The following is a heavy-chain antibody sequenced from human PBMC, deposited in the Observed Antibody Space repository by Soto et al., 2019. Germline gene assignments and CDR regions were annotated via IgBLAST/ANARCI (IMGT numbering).Heavy chain of an antibody. CDR1: GFTFSSYA. CDR2: LSGSGGST. J-gene: IGHJ4*02. D-gene: IGHD6-13*01. V-gene: IGHV3-23*01. Sequence: EVQLLESGGGLVQPGGSLRLSCAASGFTFSSYAMSWVHQAPGKGLEWVSVLSGSGGSTYYADSVKGRFTVSRDNSKNTLYLQMTNLRAEDTAVYYCAKARSGAAGNGYFDYWGQGTLVTVSS. CDR3: AKARSGAAGNGYFDY.